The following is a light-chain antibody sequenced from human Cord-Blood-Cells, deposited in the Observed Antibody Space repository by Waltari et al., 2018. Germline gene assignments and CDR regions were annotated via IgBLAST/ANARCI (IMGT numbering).Light chain of an antibody. Sequence: DIQMTQSPSSLSASVRDRVTITCQASQDISNYLNWYQQKPGKAPKFLIYDASNLETGVPSRFSGSGSGTDFTFTISSLQPEDIATYYCQQYDNLPLTFGGGTKVEIK. CDR3: QQYDNLPLT. J-gene: IGKJ4*01. CDR2: DAS. V-gene: IGKV1-33*01. CDR1: QDISNY.